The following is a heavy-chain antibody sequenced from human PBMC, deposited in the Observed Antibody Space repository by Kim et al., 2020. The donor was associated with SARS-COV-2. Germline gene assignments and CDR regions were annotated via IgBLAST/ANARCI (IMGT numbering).Heavy chain of an antibody. Sequence: GGSLRLSCAASGLAFSNFPMSWVRQAPGKGLEWVATISGGGSTTYYADSLRDRFTISRDNSKNTLYLTVISLSPEDTAIYYCTKGGSGWPPLWDYWGQGTLVAVSS. V-gene: IGHV3-23*01. J-gene: IGHJ4*02. CDR1: GLAFSNFP. D-gene: IGHD6-19*01. CDR2: ISGGGSTT. CDR3: TKGGSGWPPLWDY.